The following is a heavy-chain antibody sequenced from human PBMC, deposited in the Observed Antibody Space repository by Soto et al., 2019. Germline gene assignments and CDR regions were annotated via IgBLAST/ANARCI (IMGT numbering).Heavy chain of an antibody. CDR1: GFTFSSYA. V-gene: IGHV3-23*01. Sequence: GGSLRLSCAASGFTFSSYAMSWVRQAPGKGLEWVSAISGSGGSTYYADSVKGRFTISRDNSKNTLYLQMNSLRAEDTAVYYCANSHRESSSWYPYYFDYWGQGTLVTVSS. D-gene: IGHD6-13*01. J-gene: IGHJ4*02. CDR3: ANSHRESSSWYPYYFDY. CDR2: ISGSGGST.